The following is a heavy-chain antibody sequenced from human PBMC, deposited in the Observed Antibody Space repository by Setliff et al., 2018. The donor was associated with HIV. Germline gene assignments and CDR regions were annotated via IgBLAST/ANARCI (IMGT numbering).Heavy chain of an antibody. V-gene: IGHV4-61*02. Sequence: SETLSLTCTVSGGSINSGIYYWTWIRQPAGKGVEWLGPILIGGNTNSNPSRKSRVTMSVDTSKNQFSLILTSVTAADTAVYYCARSSRVNYGGDCYLFDYWGQGTPVTVSS. CDR3: ARSSRVNYGGDCYLFDY. J-gene: IGHJ4*02. D-gene: IGHD2-21*02. CDR2: ILIGGNT. CDR1: GGSINSGIYY.